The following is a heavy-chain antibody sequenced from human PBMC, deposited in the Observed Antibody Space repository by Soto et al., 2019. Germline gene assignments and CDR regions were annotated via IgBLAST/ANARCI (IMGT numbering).Heavy chain of an antibody. Sequence: PSETLCNTCTASVGSTSSYYGSWLRQPPGKGLEWIGYIYYSGTTNYNPSLKSRVTISVDTSKNQFSLKLSSVTAADTAVSYCASTHIVVVTDAFYILGQGAMVTVSS. V-gene: IGHV4-59*01. CDR3: ASTHIVVVTDAFYI. CDR1: VGSTSSYY. J-gene: IGHJ3*02. CDR2: IYYSGTT. D-gene: IGHD2-21*02.